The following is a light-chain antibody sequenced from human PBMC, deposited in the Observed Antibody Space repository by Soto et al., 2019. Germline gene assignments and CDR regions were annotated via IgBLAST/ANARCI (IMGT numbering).Light chain of an antibody. J-gene: IGLJ3*02. Sequence: QSALTQPASVSGSPGQSITISCTGTNSDVGGYDRVSWHQQHPGKAPTLMIYEVNKRPSGVSNRFSGSKSGNTASLTISGLQAEDEADYYCCSSVGGPIGVFGGGTQLTVL. CDR2: EVN. CDR3: CSSVGGPIGV. V-gene: IGLV2-23*02. CDR1: NSDVGGYDR.